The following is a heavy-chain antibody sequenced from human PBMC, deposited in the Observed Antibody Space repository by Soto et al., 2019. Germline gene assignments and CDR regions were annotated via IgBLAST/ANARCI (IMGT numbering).Heavy chain of an antibody. CDR1: GFTFSSYW. CDR3: ARDQLGSGIDY. D-gene: IGHD1-1*01. CDR2: INTDGSTT. V-gene: IGHV3-74*01. J-gene: IGHJ4*02. Sequence: GGSLRLSCAASGFTFSSYWMHWVRQTPEKGLVWVSHINTDGSTTTYADSVKGRLTISRDNAKNTLFLQMNSLRAEDTAVYYCARDQLGSGIDYWGQGTLVTVSS.